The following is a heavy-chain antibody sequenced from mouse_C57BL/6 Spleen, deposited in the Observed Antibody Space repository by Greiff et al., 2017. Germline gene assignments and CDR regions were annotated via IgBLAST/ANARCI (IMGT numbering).Heavy chain of an antibody. Sequence: QVQLQQSGAELVKPGASVKLSCKASGYTFTGYWIEWVKQRPGHGLEWIGEILPGSGSTNYNEKFKGKATFTADTSSNTAYMQLSSLTTEDSAIYYCARWNYENYGGFAYWGQGTLVTVAA. CDR1: GYTFTGYW. J-gene: IGHJ3*01. CDR3: ARWNYENYGGFAY. V-gene: IGHV1-9*01. CDR2: ILPGSGST. D-gene: IGHD2-1*01.